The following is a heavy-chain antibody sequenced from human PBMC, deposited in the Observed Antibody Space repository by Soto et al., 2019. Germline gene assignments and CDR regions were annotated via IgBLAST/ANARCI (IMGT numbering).Heavy chain of an antibody. CDR1: GGSISDSY. Sequence: SETLSLTCTVSGGSISDSYWSWIRQPPGKGLEWIGYIYYSGGTNYNPSLKIRVTISVDTSKNQFSLNLRSMSPADTAVYYCARVGGLAARTFDYWGPGTLVTVSS. D-gene: IGHD6-6*01. J-gene: IGHJ4*02. V-gene: IGHV4-59*01. CDR3: ARVGGLAARTFDY. CDR2: IYYSGGT.